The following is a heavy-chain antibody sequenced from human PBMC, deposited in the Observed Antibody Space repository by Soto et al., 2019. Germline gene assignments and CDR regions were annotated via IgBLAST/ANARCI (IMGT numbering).Heavy chain of an antibody. V-gene: IGHV3-30*03. CDR1: GFTFRSYG. D-gene: IGHD5-12*01. CDR3: AGGYDRGDY. J-gene: IGHJ4*02. CDR2: RSHVGSNK. Sequence: QVQLVESGGGVVQPGRSLRLSCAASGFTFRSYGMLWVRQAPGEGLEWVALRSHVGSNKYYTDSVKGRFTISRDNSKNTLYLQMNSRRAEDTAVHFCAGGYDRGDYWGQGTLVTVSS.